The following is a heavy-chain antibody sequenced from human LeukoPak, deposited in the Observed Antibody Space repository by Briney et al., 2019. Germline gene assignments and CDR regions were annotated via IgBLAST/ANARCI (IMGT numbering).Heavy chain of an antibody. CDR3: ARGSGWVDY. J-gene: IGHJ4*02. V-gene: IGHV3-7*03. Sequence: QPGGSLRLSCAASGFTFIEYSLTWVRQAPGKGLEWVANINHGGSEKNYVDSVKGRFTISRDNAENSVYLQVNSLRAEDTAIYYCARGSGWVDYWGQGTLVTVSS. D-gene: IGHD6-19*01. CDR2: INHGGSEK. CDR1: GFTFIEYS.